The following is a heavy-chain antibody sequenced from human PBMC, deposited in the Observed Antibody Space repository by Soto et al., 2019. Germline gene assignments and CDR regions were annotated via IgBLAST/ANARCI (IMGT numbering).Heavy chain of an antibody. V-gene: IGHV3-23*01. CDR1: GFFFSSYA. D-gene: IGHD6-13*01. Sequence: GGSLRLSCAASGFFFSSYAMSWVRQAPGKGLEWVSGIGGSGGYKSYADSVKGRFTISRDNSKNTLYLQMESLGAEDTAVYYCAKDAAMVSSTFNYFDYWGQGTLVTVSS. J-gene: IGHJ4*02. CDR2: IGGSGGYK. CDR3: AKDAAMVSSTFNYFDY.